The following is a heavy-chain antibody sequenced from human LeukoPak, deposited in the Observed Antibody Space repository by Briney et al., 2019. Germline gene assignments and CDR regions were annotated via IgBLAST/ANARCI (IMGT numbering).Heavy chain of an antibody. V-gene: IGHV3-23*01. J-gene: IGHJ4*02. D-gene: IGHD6-19*01. Sequence: GGSLRLSCAASGLTFSNYAMTWVRQAPGKGLEWVSTFAASGGTTYYADSVKGRFTISRDNSKNTLYLLMASLRAEDTAVYYCAKGRQWLDFDYWGQGTQVTVSS. CDR2: FAASGGTT. CDR1: GLTFSNYA. CDR3: AKGRQWLDFDY.